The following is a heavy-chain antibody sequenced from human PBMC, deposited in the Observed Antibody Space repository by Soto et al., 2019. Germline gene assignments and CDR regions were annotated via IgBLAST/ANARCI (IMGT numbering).Heavy chain of an antibody. CDR1: GFTFSSYS. Sequence: GSLRLSCVAAGFTFSSYSMNWLHQAPGKGLERVSSISSGSSYIYYADSVKGRFTISRDNAKNSLYLQMNSLRAEDTAVYYCARSSGGSGKLWNYYGMDVWGQGT. CDR3: ARSSGGSGKLWNYYGMDV. CDR2: ISSGSSYI. J-gene: IGHJ6*02. D-gene: IGHD3-10*01. V-gene: IGHV3-21*06.